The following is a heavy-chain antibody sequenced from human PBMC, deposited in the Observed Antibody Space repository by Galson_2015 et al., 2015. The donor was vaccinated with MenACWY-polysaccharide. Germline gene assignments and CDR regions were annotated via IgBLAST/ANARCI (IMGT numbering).Heavy chain of an antibody. CDR1: GFTFSSYA. CDR3: AKGVVVITTFDY. D-gene: IGHD3-22*01. Sequence: SLRLSCAASGFTFSSYAMSWVRQAPGKGLEWVSAISGSGGSTYYADSVKGRFTISRDNSKNTLYLQMNSLRAEDTAVYYCAKGVVVITTFDYWGQGTPVTVSS. CDR2: ISGSGGST. J-gene: IGHJ4*02. V-gene: IGHV3-23*01.